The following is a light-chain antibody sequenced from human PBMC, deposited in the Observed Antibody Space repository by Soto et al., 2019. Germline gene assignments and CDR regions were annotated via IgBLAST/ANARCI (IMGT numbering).Light chain of an antibody. Sequence: QSVLTQPASVSGSPGQSITISCTGTSSDVGSYNLVSWYQQHPGKAPKLMIYEVSKRPSGVSNRFSGSKSGNTASLTISGLQAEDEADYYCCSYAGSSTPFGGGTKLTVL. J-gene: IGLJ2*01. V-gene: IGLV2-23*02. CDR3: CSYAGSSTP. CDR2: EVS. CDR1: SSDVGSYNL.